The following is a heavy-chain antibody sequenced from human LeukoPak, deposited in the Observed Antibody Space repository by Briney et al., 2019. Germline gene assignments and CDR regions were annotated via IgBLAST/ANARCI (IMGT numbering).Heavy chain of an antibody. CDR2: ISSSGGST. J-gene: IGHJ4*02. V-gene: IGHV3-23*01. CDR1: GFTFNSYA. CDR3: AESPMTRVTTGGFDF. Sequence: PGGSLRLSCAASGFTFNSYAMSWVRQAPGKGLEWVSRISSSGGSTYYVVSVKGRFTISRDNSKNTLYLQMNSLRAEDTAVYYCAESPMTRVTTGGFDFWGQGTLVTVSS. D-gene: IGHD4-17*01.